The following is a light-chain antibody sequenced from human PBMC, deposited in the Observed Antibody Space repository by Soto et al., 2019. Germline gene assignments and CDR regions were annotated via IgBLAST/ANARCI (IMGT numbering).Light chain of an antibody. J-gene: IGKJ3*01. CDR1: QSVSSSY. V-gene: IGKV3-20*01. CDR3: QQYGSSPRT. CDR2: GAS. Sequence: EIVLTQSPGTLSLSPGERATLSCRASQSVSSSYLAWYQQKPGQAPGLLIYGASSRATGIPDRFSGSGSGTDFTLTISGLEPEDFAVYYCQQYGSSPRTFGPGTKVDIK.